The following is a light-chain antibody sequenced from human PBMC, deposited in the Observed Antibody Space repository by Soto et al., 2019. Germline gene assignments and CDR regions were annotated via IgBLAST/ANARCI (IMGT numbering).Light chain of an antibody. CDR3: GAWDTSLSVVV. CDR2: DND. Sequence: QSVLTQPPSVSAAPGQKVTISCSGGSSNIGRNYVSWYQQLPGTAPKLLIFDNDKGPSGIPDRFSGSRSGTSGTLAITGLQTGDEADYYCGAWDTSLSVVVFGGGTKLTVL. CDR1: SSNIGRNY. V-gene: IGLV1-51*01. J-gene: IGLJ3*02.